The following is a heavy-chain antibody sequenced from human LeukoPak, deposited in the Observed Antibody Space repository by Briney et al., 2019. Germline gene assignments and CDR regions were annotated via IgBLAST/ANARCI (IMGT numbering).Heavy chain of an antibody. CDR1: GFTFSSDA. CDR3: ARDLTLGKPDYFDH. J-gene: IGHJ4*02. D-gene: IGHD7-27*01. CDR2: TSLDGSNK. V-gene: IGHV3-30*03. Sequence: GGSLRLSCAASGFTFSSDAMHWVRQAPGRGLEWVAVTSLDGSNKLYTDTVRGRFIISRDNSKNTVYLQMDSLRAEDTAVYYCARDLTLGKPDYFDHWGQGTLVTVSS.